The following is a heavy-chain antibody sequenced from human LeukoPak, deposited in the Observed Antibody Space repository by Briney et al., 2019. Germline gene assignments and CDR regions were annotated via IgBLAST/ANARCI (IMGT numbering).Heavy chain of an antibody. CDR2: ISSSSSYI. D-gene: IGHD2-2*01. V-gene: IGHV3-21*01. CDR1: GFSFSSYS. J-gene: IGHJ4*02. Sequence: GGSLRLSCAVSGFSFSSYSMNWDRQAPGKGLEWVSSISSSSSYIYYADSVKGRFTISRDNAKNSLYLQMNSLRAEDTAVYYCARAAPGASCDYWGQGTLVTVSS. CDR3: ARAAPGASCDY.